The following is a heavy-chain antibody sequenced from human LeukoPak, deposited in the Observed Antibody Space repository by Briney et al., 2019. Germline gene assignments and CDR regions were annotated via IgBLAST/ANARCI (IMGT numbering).Heavy chain of an antibody. Sequence: GGSLRLSCAASGFTVSSNYMSWVRQAPGKGLEWVSPIYSSANTYYADSVKGRFTISRDISKNTLSLQMKSLRPDDTAVYYCARGCSGRSCYSAFDYWGQGTLVTVSS. V-gene: IGHV3-53*05. D-gene: IGHD2-15*01. CDR3: ARGCSGRSCYSAFDY. J-gene: IGHJ4*02. CDR1: GFTVSSNY. CDR2: IYSSANT.